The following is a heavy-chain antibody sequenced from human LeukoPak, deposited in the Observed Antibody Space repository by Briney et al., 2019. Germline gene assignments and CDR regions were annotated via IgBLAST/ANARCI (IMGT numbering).Heavy chain of an antibody. CDR2: IYYSGST. J-gene: IGHJ4*02. V-gene: IGHV4-59*01. Sequence: PSETLSLTCTVSGGSISSYYWSWIRQPPGKGLEWIGYIYYSGSTNYNPSLKSRVTISVDTSKNQFSLKQSSVTAADTAVYYCAGFLNWGSGFDYWGQGTLVTVSS. CDR1: GGSISSYY. CDR3: AGFLNWGSGFDY. D-gene: IGHD7-27*01.